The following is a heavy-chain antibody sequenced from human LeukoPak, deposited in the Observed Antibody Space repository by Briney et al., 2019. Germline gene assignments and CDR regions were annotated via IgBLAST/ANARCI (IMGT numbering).Heavy chain of an antibody. V-gene: IGHV1-69*05. J-gene: IGHJ6*03. D-gene: IGHD2-15*01. CDR2: IIPIFGTA. CDR1: GGTFSSSA. Sequence: SVKVSCTASGGTFSSSAISWVRQAPGQGLEWMGRIIPIFGTANYAQKFQGRVTITTDESTSTAYMELSSLRSEDTAVYYCARAVLGPTYYYMDVWGKGTTVTVSS. CDR3: ARAVLGPTYYYMDV.